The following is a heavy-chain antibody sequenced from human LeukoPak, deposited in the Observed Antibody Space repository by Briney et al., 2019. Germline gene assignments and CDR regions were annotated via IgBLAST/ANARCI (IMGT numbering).Heavy chain of an antibody. Sequence: PGGSLRLSCAASEFTFSSSWMSWVRQAPGKGLEWVANIKQDGSEKYYVDSVKGRFTISRDNAKNSLYLQMNSLRAEDTAVYYCARRIRYRLRYFDYWGQGTLVTVSS. V-gene: IGHV3-7*01. D-gene: IGHD3-9*01. CDR2: IKQDGSEK. CDR1: EFTFSSSW. CDR3: ARRIRYRLRYFDY. J-gene: IGHJ4*02.